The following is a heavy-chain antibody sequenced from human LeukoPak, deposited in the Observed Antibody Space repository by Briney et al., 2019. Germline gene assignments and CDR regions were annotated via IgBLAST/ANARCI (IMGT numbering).Heavy chain of an antibody. CDR2: INHSGST. V-gene: IGHV4-34*01. Sequence: PSETLSLTCAVYGGSFSGYYWSWIRQPPGKGLEWIGEINHSGSTNYNPSLKSRVTISVDTSKNQFSLKLSSVTAADTAVYYCARGRVIAAAGPARYFDLWAVAPWSLSPQ. D-gene: IGHD6-13*01. J-gene: IGHJ2*01. CDR3: ARGRVIAAAGPARYFDL. CDR1: GGSFSGYY.